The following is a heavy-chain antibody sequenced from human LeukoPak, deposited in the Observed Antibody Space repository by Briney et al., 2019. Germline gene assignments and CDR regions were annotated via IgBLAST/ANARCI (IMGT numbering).Heavy chain of an antibody. Sequence: SETLSLTCAVYGGSFSGYHWSWIRQPPGKGLEWIREINHSGSTNYNPSLKSRVTISVDTSENQFSLKLSSVTAADTAVYYCARSAEYVSAIDYWGQGTLVTVSS. J-gene: IGHJ4*02. CDR3: ARSAEYVSAIDY. D-gene: IGHD2/OR15-2a*01. CDR2: INHSGST. V-gene: IGHV4-34*01. CDR1: GGSFSGYH.